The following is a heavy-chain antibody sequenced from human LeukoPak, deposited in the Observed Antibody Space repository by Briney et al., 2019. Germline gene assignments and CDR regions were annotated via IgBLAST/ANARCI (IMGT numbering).Heavy chain of an antibody. D-gene: IGHD5-24*01. CDR3: ARDRRDGYNLYYFDF. CDR1: GGSIYSGSYY. Sequence: SETLSLTCNVSGGSIYSGSYYWIWIRQPDGKGLEWIGRIYTSGSTNYNPSLKSRVTISVDTSKNQFSLKLSSVTAADTAVYYCARDRRDGYNLYYFDFWGQGTLVTVSS. CDR2: IYTSGST. J-gene: IGHJ4*02. V-gene: IGHV4-61*02.